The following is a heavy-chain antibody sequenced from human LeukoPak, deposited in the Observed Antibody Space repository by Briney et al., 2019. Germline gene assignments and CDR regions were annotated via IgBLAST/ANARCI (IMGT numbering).Heavy chain of an antibody. Sequence: SETLSLTCTVSGGSISSYYWSWIRQPAGKGLEWIGRIYTSGSTNYNPSLKSRVTMSVDTSKNQFSLKLSSVTAADTAVYYCARLTPYSGSPLGDYWGQGTLVTVSS. D-gene: IGHD1-26*01. J-gene: IGHJ4*02. CDR2: IYTSGST. CDR3: ARLTPYSGSPLGDY. V-gene: IGHV4-4*07. CDR1: GGSISSYY.